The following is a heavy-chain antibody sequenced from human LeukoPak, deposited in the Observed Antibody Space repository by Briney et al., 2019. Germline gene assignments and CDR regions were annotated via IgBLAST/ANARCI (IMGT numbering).Heavy chain of an antibody. CDR2: ISSSGSTI. V-gene: IGHV3-11*01. Sequence: GRSLRLSCAASGFTFSDYYMSWIRQAPGKGLEWVSYISSSGSTIYYADSVKGRFTIPRDNAKNSLYLQMNSLRAEDTAVYYCARDLKRGRYADYWGQGTLVTVSS. D-gene: IGHD1-26*01. CDR3: ARDLKRGRYADY. CDR1: GFTFSDYY. J-gene: IGHJ4*02.